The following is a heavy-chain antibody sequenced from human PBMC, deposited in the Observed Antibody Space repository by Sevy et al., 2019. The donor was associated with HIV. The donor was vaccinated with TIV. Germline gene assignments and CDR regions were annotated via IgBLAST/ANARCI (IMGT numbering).Heavy chain of an antibody. CDR2: IYSGGST. J-gene: IGHJ6*02. Sequence: GGSLRLSCAASGFTVSSNYMSWVRQAPGKGLEWVSVIYSGGSTYYADSVKGRFTISRDNSKNTPYLQMNSLRAEDTAVYYCASRYFHDYGDYKDAYYYYYGMDVWGQGTTVTVSS. CDR3: ASRYFHDYGDYKDAYYYYYGMDV. D-gene: IGHD4-17*01. V-gene: IGHV3-53*01. CDR1: GFTVSSNY.